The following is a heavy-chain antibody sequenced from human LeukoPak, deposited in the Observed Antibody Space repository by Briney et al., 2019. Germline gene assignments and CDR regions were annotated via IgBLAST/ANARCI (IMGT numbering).Heavy chain of an antibody. D-gene: IGHD3-16*01. CDR3: ATQPNYDYVWGN. CDR1: GYTLTELS. J-gene: IGHJ4*02. V-gene: IGHV1-24*01. CDR2: FDPEDGET. Sequence: ASVKVSCKVSGYTLTELSMHWVRQAPGKGLEWMGGFDPEDGETIYAQKFQGRVTMTEDTSTDTAYMELSSLRSEDTAVYYCATQPNYDYVWGNWGQGTLVTVSS.